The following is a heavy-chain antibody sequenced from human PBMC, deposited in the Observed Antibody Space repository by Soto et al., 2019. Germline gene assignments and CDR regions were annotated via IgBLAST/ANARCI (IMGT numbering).Heavy chain of an antibody. CDR1: GGSFTSNNW. CDR3: ASRDPGTSVDY. CDR2: IYRTGST. J-gene: IGHJ4*02. Sequence: QVQLQESGPGLVKPSGTLSLTCAVSGGSFTSNNWWTWVRQPPGQGLAWIGEIYRTGSTNYNPSLKSRVTISLDKSENQFSLKVTARTAADTAVYYCASRDPGTSVDYWGQGTLVTVSS. V-gene: IGHV4-4*02. D-gene: IGHD1-7*01.